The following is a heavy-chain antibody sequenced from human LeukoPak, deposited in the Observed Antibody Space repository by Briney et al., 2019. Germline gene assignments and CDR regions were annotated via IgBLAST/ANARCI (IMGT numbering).Heavy chain of an antibody. CDR2: ISGSGGST. CDR3: AKLRDGYNLISAFDI. J-gene: IGHJ3*02. Sequence: GRSLRLSCAASGFTFSSYAMSWVRQAPGKGLEWVSAISGSGGSTYYADSVKGRFTISRDNPKNTLYLQMNSLRAEDTAVYYCAKLRDGYNLISAFDIWGQGTMVTVSS. V-gene: IGHV3-23*01. D-gene: IGHD5-24*01. CDR1: GFTFSSYA.